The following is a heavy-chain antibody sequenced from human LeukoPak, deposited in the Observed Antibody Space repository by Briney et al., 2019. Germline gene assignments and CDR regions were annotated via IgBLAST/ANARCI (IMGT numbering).Heavy chain of an antibody. Sequence: GRSLRLSCTASGFMFSSYGMQWVRQAPGKGLEWVAVIWYDGSNKDYADAVKGRFTISRDNSKNTVFLQMNSLRAEDTAVYYCAREVYSSSSVGCFDPWGQGTLVTVSS. V-gene: IGHV3-33*01. CDR3: AREVYSSSSVGCFDP. CDR2: IWYDGSNK. J-gene: IGHJ5*02. CDR1: GFMFSSYG. D-gene: IGHD6-6*01.